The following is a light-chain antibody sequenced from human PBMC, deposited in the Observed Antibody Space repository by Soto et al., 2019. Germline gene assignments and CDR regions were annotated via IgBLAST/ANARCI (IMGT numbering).Light chain of an antibody. CDR2: EVS. Sequence: QSLLTQPASLSGSPGQSITISCTGTSSDVGGYKFVSWYQQHPGKAPKLMIYEVSNRPSGVSSRFSGSKSGNTASLTISGLQAEDEADYYCGSYTGSIYVFGPGTKVTVL. CDR1: SSDVGGYKF. J-gene: IGLJ1*01. V-gene: IGLV2-14*01. CDR3: GSYTGSIYV.